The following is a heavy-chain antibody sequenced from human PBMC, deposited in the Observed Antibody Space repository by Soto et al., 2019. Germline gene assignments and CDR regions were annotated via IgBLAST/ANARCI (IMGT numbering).Heavy chain of an antibody. V-gene: IGHV3-7*03. D-gene: IGHD5-12*01. CDR3: ARDGGSGYDLGVSGDAFDI. CDR1: GFTFSSYW. Sequence: GGSLRLSCAASGFTFSSYWMSWVRQAPGKGLEWVANIKQDGSEKYYVDSVKGRFTISRDNAKNSLYLQMNSLRAEDTAVYYCARDGGSGYDLGVSGDAFDIWGQGTMVTVSS. J-gene: IGHJ3*02. CDR2: IKQDGSEK.